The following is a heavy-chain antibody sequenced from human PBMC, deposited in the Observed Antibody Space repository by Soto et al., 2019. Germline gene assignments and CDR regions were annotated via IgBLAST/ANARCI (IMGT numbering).Heavy chain of an antibody. CDR1: GFTFSDYA. J-gene: IGHJ4*02. D-gene: IGHD6-19*01. CDR3: AKGGLTWLVTSDFNY. V-gene: IGHV3-30*18. Sequence: VQLVESGGGVVQPGRSLRLSCAASGFTFSDYAMHWVRQAPGKGLEWVAVVSHDGRNTHYADSVKGRFTISRASSKYTVSMEMTSLSAEDPAVYYCAKGGLTWLVTSDFNYWGQGALVTVSS. CDR2: VSHDGRNT.